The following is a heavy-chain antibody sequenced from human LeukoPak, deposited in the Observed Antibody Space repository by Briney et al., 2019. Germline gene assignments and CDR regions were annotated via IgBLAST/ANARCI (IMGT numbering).Heavy chain of an antibody. D-gene: IGHD3-10*01. Sequence: ASVKVSCMASGYSFINYGISWVRQAPGQGLEWMGWISAYDGNTNYAQKIQGRVTMTTDTSTSTAYMGLRSLRSDDTAVYYCARDYGSGSWGYYMDVWGKGTTVTISS. CDR3: ARDYGSGSWGYYMDV. V-gene: IGHV1-18*01. J-gene: IGHJ6*03. CDR1: GYSFINYG. CDR2: ISAYDGNT.